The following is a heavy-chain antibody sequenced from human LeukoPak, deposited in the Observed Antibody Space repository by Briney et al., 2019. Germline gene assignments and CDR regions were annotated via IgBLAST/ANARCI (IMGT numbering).Heavy chain of an antibody. Sequence: ASVTVSCSVSGYSLTELSMHWVRLAPGKGIEWMGGFDPEDGETIYAQKAQGRVTMTEYTSTDTAYMELSSLGSEDTAVYYCATAGGAGSWFYPDWGQGTLVTVSS. CDR2: FDPEDGET. J-gene: IGHJ4*02. V-gene: IGHV1-24*01. D-gene: IGHD6-13*01. CDR1: GYSLTELS. CDR3: ATAGGAGSWFYPD.